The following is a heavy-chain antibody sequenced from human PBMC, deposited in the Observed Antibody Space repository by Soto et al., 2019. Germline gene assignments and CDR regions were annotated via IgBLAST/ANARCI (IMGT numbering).Heavy chain of an antibody. CDR3: AKEVHYGAIDY. D-gene: IGHD4-17*01. Sequence: QVQLVASGGGVVQPGRSLRLSCAASGFTFSTDGMHWVRQAPGKGLEWVAVISYDGSYKYYADSVKGRFAISRDNSKNTLYLQMNTSRAEDTAVYYCAKEVHYGAIDYWGQGTLVTVSS. J-gene: IGHJ4*01. CDR2: ISYDGSYK. V-gene: IGHV3-30*18. CDR1: GFTFSTDG.